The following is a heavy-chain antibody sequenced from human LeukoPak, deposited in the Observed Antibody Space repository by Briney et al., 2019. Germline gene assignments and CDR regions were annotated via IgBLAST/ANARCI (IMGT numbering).Heavy chain of an antibody. Sequence: KPGGSLRLSCAASEFTISDHYMDWVRQAPGKGLEWVSTISDSGGRTYYADSVKGRFTVSRDNSKNTLYLQMNSLRAEDTAVYYCAKAGVVVAASNWFDPWGQGTLVAVSS. V-gene: IGHV3-23*01. D-gene: IGHD2-15*01. CDR1: EFTISDHY. CDR3: AKAGVVVAASNWFDP. J-gene: IGHJ5*02. CDR2: ISDSGGRT.